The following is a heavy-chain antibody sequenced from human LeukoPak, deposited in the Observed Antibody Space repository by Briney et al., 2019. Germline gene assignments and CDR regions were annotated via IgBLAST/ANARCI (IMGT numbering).Heavy chain of an antibody. CDR2: TYYSGTT. D-gene: IGHD3-10*01. J-gene: IGHJ4*02. CDR3: ARHVYNSGYYSGAGIDY. Sequence: KSSETLSLTCSVSGGSISSSTYYWGWIRQPPGKGLEWIGNTYYSGTTYYNPSLKSRVTISIETSKNQFSLKLSSVTAAETAVYYCARHVYNSGYYSGAGIDYWGQGTLVTVSS. CDR1: GGSISSSTYY. V-gene: IGHV4-39*01.